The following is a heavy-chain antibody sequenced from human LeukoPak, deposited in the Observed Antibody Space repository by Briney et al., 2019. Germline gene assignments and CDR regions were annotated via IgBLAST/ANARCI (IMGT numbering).Heavy chain of an antibody. J-gene: IGHJ4*02. D-gene: IGHD6-19*01. V-gene: IGHV4-59*01. CDR1: GGSISSYY. Sequence: SETLSLTCTVSGGSISSYYWSWIRQPPGKGLEWIGYIYYSGSTNYSPSLKSRVTISVDTSKNQFSLKLSSVTAADTAVYYCARGDPRYSSGWYYWGQGTLVTVSS. CDR2: IYYSGST. CDR3: ARGDPRYSSGWYY.